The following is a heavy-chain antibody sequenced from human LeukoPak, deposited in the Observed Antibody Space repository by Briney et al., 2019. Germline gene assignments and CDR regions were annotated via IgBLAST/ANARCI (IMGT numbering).Heavy chain of an antibody. Sequence: ASVKVSCKASGYTFTTYGISWVRQAPGQGLEWMGWISAKNGNTNYAQKFQGRVTMTTQTSTSTAYMDRGRLTSDDTAVYYCARDLGRIGVTGTRGFDSWGQGTLVTVSS. V-gene: IGHV1-18*01. CDR1: GYTFTTYG. CDR2: ISAKNGNT. J-gene: IGHJ4*02. CDR3: ARDLGRIGVTGTRGFDS. D-gene: IGHD6-19*01.